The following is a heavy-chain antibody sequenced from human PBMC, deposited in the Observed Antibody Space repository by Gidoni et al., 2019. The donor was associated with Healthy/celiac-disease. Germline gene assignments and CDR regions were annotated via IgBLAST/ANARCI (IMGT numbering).Heavy chain of an antibody. J-gene: IGHJ4*02. CDR2: IYSGGST. CDR3: ASSSGWGLFDY. CDR1: GFTVSSNY. D-gene: IGHD6-19*01. V-gene: IGHV3-66*02. Sequence: EVQLVASGGGLVQPGGSLILACAASGFTVSSNYMSWVRQAPGKGLELVSVIYSGGSTYYADSVKGRFTISRDNSKNTLYLQMNSLRAEDTAVYYCASSSGWGLFDYWGQGTLVTVSS.